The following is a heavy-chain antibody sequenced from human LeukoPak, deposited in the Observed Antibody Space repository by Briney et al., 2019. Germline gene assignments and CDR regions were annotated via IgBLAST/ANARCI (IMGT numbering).Heavy chain of an antibody. J-gene: IGHJ4*02. D-gene: IGHD2-21*01. Sequence: GGSLRLSCAASGSTFNRFAMHWVRQAPGKGLEWVGRIKPKTDGETTEYAAPVKDRFSISRDDSKSMMYLQMNSLKTEDTAVYYCITPLPYSAQGGQGTLVTVSS. CDR2: IKPKTDGETT. V-gene: IGHV3-15*07. CDR1: GSTFNRFA. CDR3: ITPLPYSAQ.